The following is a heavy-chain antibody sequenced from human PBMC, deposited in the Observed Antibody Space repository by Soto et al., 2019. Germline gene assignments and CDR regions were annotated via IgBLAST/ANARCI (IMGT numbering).Heavy chain of an antibody. CDR2: ISAYNGNT. CDR1: GYTFTSYG. Sequence: ASVKVSCKASGYTFTSYGISWVRQAPGQGLEWMGWISAYNGNTNYAQKLQGRVTMTTDTSTSTAYMELRSLRSDDTAVYYCAREGLIRVGAKNFDCWGQGTLVTVSS. CDR3: AREGLIRVGAKNFDC. D-gene: IGHD1-26*01. V-gene: IGHV1-18*04. J-gene: IGHJ4*02.